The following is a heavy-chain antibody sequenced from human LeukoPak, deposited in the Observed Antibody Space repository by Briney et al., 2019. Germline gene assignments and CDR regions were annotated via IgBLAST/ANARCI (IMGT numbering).Heavy chain of an antibody. J-gene: IGHJ4*02. CDR1: GGSFSGYY. D-gene: IGHD2-2*01. CDR2: INHSGST. Sequence: SGTLSLTCAVYGGSFSGYYWSWIRQPPGKGLEWIGEINHSGSTNYNPSLKSRVTISVDTSKNQFSLKLSSVTAADTAVYYCARGHKVVVPAANYYFDYWGQGTLVTVSS. CDR3: ARGHKVVVPAANYYFDY. V-gene: IGHV4-34*01.